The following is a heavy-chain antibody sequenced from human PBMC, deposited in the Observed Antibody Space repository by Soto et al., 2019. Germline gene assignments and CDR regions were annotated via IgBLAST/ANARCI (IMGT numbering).Heavy chain of an antibody. CDR2: ISSSSSYI. V-gene: IGHV3-21*01. CDR3: ARNSDGWAAAGTGAFDI. Sequence: GGSLRLSCAASGFTFSSYSMNWVRQAPGKGLEWVSSISSSSSYIYYADSVKGRFTISRDNAKNSLYLQMNSLRAEDTAVYYCARNSDGWAAAGTGAFDIWGQGTMVTVSS. CDR1: GFTFSSYS. D-gene: IGHD6-13*01. J-gene: IGHJ3*02.